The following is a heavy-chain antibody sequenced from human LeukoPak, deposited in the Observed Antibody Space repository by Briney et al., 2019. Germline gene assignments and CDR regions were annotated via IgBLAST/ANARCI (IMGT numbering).Heavy chain of an antibody. J-gene: IGHJ5*02. CDR1: GGSFSGYY. CDR3: AGARLLTTVPAAKPGDWFDP. V-gene: IGHV4-34*01. Sequence: SETLSLTCAVYGGSFSGYYWSWIRQPPGKGLEWIGEINHSGSTNYNPSLKSRVTISVDTSKNQFSLKLSSVTAADTAVYYCAGARLLTTVPAAKPGDWFDPWGQGTLVTVSS. CDR2: INHSGST. D-gene: IGHD2-2*01.